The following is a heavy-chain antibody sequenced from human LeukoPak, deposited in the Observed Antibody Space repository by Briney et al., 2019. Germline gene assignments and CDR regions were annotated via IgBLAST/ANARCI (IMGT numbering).Heavy chain of an antibody. D-gene: IGHD1-1*01. CDR3: ARGGTSLYYFDY. V-gene: IGHV3-7*01. Sequence: GGSLRLSCATSGFTFSSNWMSWVRHVPGGGLDWVANIKPDGSAQYYAASVKGRFTVSRDNAKNSVYLQMNSLRVEDTAVYYCARGGTSLYYFDYWGQGTLVTVSS. CDR2: IKPDGSAQ. CDR1: GFTFSSNW. J-gene: IGHJ4*02.